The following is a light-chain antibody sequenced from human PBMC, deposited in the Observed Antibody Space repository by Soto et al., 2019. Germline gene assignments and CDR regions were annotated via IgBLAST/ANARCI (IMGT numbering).Light chain of an antibody. CDR1: QSISSY. V-gene: IGKV1-39*01. Sequence: DIQMTQSPSSLSASVGDRVTITCRASQSISSYLNWYLQKPGKAPKLLIYAASSLQSGVPSRFSGSGSGTDFTLTISSLQPEDFATYYCQQSYSTPRALTFGGGTKVEIK. J-gene: IGKJ4*01. CDR3: QQSYSTPRALT. CDR2: AAS.